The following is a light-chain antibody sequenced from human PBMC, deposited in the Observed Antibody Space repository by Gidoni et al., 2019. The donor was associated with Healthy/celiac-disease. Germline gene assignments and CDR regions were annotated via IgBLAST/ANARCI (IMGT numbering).Light chain of an antibody. V-gene: IGKV3-20*01. J-gene: IGKJ1*01. CDR1: QRVSSSY. Sequence: ELVLTQSPVTLSLSPGERATLSCRASQRVSSSYLAWYQQKPGQAPRLLIYGASSRATGIPDRFSGSGSGTDFTLTISRLEPEDFAVYYCQQYGSSPWTFGQGTKVEIK. CDR3: QQYGSSPWT. CDR2: GAS.